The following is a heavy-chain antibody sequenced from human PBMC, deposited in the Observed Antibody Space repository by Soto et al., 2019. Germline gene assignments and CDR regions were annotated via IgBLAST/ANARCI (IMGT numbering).Heavy chain of an antibody. CDR2: IIPIFGTA. V-gene: IGHV1-69*01. J-gene: IGHJ6*04. Sequence: VQLVQSGAEVQKPGSSVKVSCKASGGTFSSYAISWVRQAPGQGLEWMGGIIPIFGTANYAQKFQGRVKITADESTSPAYMELSSLRSEDTAVYYCASRGYSYGYHYYYGMDVWGKGTTVTVSS. CDR3: ASRGYSYGYHYYYGMDV. D-gene: IGHD5-18*01. CDR1: GGTFSSYA.